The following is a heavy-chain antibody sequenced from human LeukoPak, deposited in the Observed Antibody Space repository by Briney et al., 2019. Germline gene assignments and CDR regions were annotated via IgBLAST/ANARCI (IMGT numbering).Heavy chain of an antibody. J-gene: IGHJ5*02. V-gene: IGHV4-4*02. CDR3: ARQRTIFGVVIHNWFDP. CDR2: IYLYGTT. Sequence: SETLSLTCAVSAGSISSSNWWSWVRQSTVKGLEWIGEIYLYGTTNYNPSLKSRVTMSVDRSKNQFSLKLSSVTAADTAVYYCARQRTIFGVVIHNWFDPWGQGTLVTVSS. D-gene: IGHD3-3*01. CDR1: AGSISSSNW.